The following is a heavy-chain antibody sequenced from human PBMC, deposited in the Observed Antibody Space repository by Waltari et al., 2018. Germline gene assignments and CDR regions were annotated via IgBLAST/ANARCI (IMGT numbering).Heavy chain of an antibody. D-gene: IGHD2-2*01. CDR2: IYPGDSDT. Sequence: EVQLVQSGAEVKKPGESLKISCKGSGYSFTSYWIGWVRQMPGKGLEWRGIIYPGDSDTRYSPSFPGQVTISADKSISTAYLQWSSLKASDTAMYYCAKSHLVVPAAGPNWFDPWGQGTLVTVSS. J-gene: IGHJ5*02. CDR3: AKSHLVVPAAGPNWFDP. CDR1: GYSFTSYW. V-gene: IGHV5-51*01.